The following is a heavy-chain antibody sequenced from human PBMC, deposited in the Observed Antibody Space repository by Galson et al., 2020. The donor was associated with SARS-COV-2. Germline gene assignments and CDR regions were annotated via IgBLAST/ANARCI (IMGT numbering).Heavy chain of an antibody. D-gene: IGHD3-10*01. J-gene: IGHJ4*02. V-gene: IGHV3-30-3*01. CDR1: GFTFSSYA. CDR3: AGGPRFGEVLSPLDS. CDR2: ISTAGSTR. Sequence: TGGSLRLSCAASGFTFSSYAMHWVRQPPGKGLEWVAVISTAGSTRYYADSVKGRFTISRDNSKNTLFHQMNSLRVEDTAVYYCAGGPRFGEVLSPLDSCGQGTLVTVSS.